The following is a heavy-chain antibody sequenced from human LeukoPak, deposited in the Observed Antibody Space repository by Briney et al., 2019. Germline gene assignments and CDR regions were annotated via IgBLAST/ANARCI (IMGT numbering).Heavy chain of an antibody. Sequence: ASVKVSCKASGGTFSSYAISWVRQAPGQGLEWMGGIIPIFGTANYAQKFQGRVTITTDESTSTAYMELSSLRSEDTAVYYCARGGGADFWSGGDAFDIWGQGTMVTVSS. CDR3: ARGGGADFWSGGDAFDI. V-gene: IGHV1-69*05. D-gene: IGHD3-3*01. J-gene: IGHJ3*02. CDR1: GGTFSSYA. CDR2: IIPIFGTA.